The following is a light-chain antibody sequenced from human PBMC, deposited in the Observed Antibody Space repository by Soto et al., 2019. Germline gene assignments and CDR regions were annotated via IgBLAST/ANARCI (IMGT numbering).Light chain of an antibody. V-gene: IGKV1-39*01. CDR3: QQYYSYPLT. J-gene: IGKJ4*01. Sequence: DIQMTQSPSSLSASVGDRVTITCRASQRISMNLNWYKQKPGSAPKHLMLGASSLQSGDPSRFSGSGSGTEFTLTISGLQHDDFGTYYCQQYYSYPLTFGGGTKV. CDR2: GAS. CDR1: QRISMN.